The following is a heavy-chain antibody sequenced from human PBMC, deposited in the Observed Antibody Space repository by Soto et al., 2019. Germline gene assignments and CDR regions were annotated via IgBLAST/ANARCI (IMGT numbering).Heavy chain of an antibody. CDR1: GGTFSSYA. V-gene: IGHV1-69*13. CDR3: ARTEGYCSSTSCANYYGMDV. Sequence: VASVKVSCKASGGTFSSYAISWVRQAPGQGLDWMGGIIPIFGTANYAQKFQGRVTITADESTSTAYMELSSLRSEDTAVYYCARTEGYCSSTSCANYYGMDVWGQGTTVTVSS. J-gene: IGHJ6*02. D-gene: IGHD2-2*01. CDR2: IIPIFGTA.